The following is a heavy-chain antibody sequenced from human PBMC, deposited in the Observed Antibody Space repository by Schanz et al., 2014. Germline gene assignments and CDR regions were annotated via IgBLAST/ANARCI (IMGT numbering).Heavy chain of an antibody. J-gene: IGHJ4*02. D-gene: IGHD3-22*01. Sequence: EVQLLESGGALEQPGGSLRLSCAASGITFSDYAMSWVRQAPGKGLEWVSTIASGGSHTFYADSVTGRFTISRDNSKNTLYLQMSSLRAEDTAVYYCAKVWGSDYFYPFDYWGQGTLVTVSS. V-gene: IGHV3-23*01. CDR1: GITFSDYA. CDR2: IASGGSHT. CDR3: AKVWGSDYFYPFDY.